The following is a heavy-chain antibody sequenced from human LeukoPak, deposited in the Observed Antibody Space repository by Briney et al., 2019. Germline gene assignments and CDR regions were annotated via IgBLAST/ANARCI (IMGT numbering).Heavy chain of an antibody. CDR3: AREDFEGGYDVLTGYYHASYYYGMDV. CDR1: GGSISGSSYY. Sequence: SETLSLTCTVSGGSISGSSYYWSWIRQPPGKGLEWIGSIYHTGNTYYNPSLKSRVTISVDTPKNQFSLKVNSVTAADTAAYFCAREDFEGGYDVLTGYYHASYYYGMDVWGQGTTVTVSS. J-gene: IGHJ6*02. D-gene: IGHD3-9*01. V-gene: IGHV4-39*07. CDR2: IYHTGNT.